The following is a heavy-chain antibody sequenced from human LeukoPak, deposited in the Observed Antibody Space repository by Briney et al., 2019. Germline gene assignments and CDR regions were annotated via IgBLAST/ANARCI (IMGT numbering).Heavy chain of an antibody. CDR1: GGSMRSYY. CDR2: IYYSGSI. J-gene: IGHJ4*02. CDR3: ARVKYPHRVDY. V-gene: IGHV4-59*01. Sequence: SETLSLTCSVSGGSMRSYYWSWLRKPPGKGLEWIGYIYYSGSINYNPSLKSRVTISVDTSKNQFSLNLSFVTAADTAVYYCARVKYPHRVDYWGQGTLVTVSS. D-gene: IGHD6-6*01.